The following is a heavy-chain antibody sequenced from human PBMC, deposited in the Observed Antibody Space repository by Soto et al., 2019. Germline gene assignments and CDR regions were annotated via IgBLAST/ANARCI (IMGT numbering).Heavy chain of an antibody. CDR3: ARQSSLVDLETYFDP. CDR1: GFTFSTHA. CDR2: ISGSGGST. V-gene: IGHV3-23*01. Sequence: EVQLLESGGALVQPGGSLRLSCAASGFTFSTHAMVWVRQAPGKGPEWVSTISGSGGSTYVADSLKGRVTISRDNSKNKLFLQMNSLRAEDTAVYYCARQSSLVDLETYFDPWGQGTLVTVSS. D-gene: IGHD5-12*01. J-gene: IGHJ5*02.